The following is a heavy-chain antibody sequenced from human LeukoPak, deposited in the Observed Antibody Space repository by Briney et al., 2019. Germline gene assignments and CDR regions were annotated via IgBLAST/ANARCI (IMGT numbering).Heavy chain of an antibody. CDR1: GGSFSGYY. V-gene: IGHV4-34*01. CDR3: ARGMTTVVTTSED. Sequence: SETLSLTCAVYGGSFSGYYWSWIHQPPGKGLEWIGEINHSGSTNYNPSLKSRVTISVDTSKNQFSLKLSSVTAADTAVYYCARGMTTVVTTSEDWGQGTLVTVSS. J-gene: IGHJ4*02. D-gene: IGHD4-23*01. CDR2: INHSGST.